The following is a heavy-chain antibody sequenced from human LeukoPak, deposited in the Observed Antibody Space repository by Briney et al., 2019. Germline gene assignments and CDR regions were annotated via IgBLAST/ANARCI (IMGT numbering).Heavy chain of an antibody. J-gene: IGHJ4*02. V-gene: IGHV3-23*01. CDR3: AKRLVADD. D-gene: IGHD2-21*01. CDR1: GFIFSNRF. CDR2: ISGSGDTT. Sequence: GGSLRLSCAASGFIFSNRFMSWVRQAPGKGLEWVSAISGSGDTTYYADSVKGRFAISRDNSKNTLYLQMNSLRAEDTAVYYCAKRLVADDWGQGTLVTVSS.